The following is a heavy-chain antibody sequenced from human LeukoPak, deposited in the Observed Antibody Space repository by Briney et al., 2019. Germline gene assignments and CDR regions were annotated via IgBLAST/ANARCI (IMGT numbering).Heavy chain of an antibody. Sequence: GGSLRLSCAASGFTFSTYSMNWVRQAPGKGLEWVSSISSSSAYIYYADSVKGRFTISRDNAKNSLYLQMNSLRAEDTAVYYCAIDSGDTVDTTTMGSYWGQGTLVTVSS. CDR3: AIDSGDTVDTTTMGSY. V-gene: IGHV3-21*01. CDR1: GFTFSTYS. D-gene: IGHD5-18*01. J-gene: IGHJ4*02. CDR2: ISSSSAYI.